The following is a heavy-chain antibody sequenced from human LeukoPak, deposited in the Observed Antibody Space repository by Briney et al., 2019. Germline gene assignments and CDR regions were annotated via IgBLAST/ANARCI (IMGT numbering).Heavy chain of an antibody. J-gene: IGHJ3*02. V-gene: IGHV3-21*01. CDR2: ISATSNYI. CDR3: ARFPGGAFDI. CDR1: GFTFSSYS. Sequence: GGSLRLSCAASGFTFSSYSMNWVRQAPGKGLEWVSSISATSNYIYYADSVKGRFTISRDNAKNSLYLQMSSLRAEDTAVYYCARFPGGAFDIWGQGTMVTVSS.